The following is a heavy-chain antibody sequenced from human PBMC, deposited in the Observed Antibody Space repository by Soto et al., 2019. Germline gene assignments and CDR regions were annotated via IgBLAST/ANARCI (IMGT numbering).Heavy chain of an antibody. V-gene: IGHV3-23*01. CDR3: AKEERRGDSYGGALDH. CDR1: GFTFSTYA. J-gene: IGHJ4*02. D-gene: IGHD5-18*01. CDR2: ISGTSGST. Sequence: VQLLESGGGLVQPGGSLRLSCVVSGFTFSTYAMSWVRQAPGKGLEWVLGISGTSGSTNYADSVKGRFTISRDNSKNTLDLQMNSLSAEDTAVYYCAKEERRGDSYGGALDHWGQGTLVTVSS.